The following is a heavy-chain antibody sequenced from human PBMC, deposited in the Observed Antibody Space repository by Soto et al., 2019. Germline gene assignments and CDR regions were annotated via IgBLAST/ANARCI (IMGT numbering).Heavy chain of an antibody. CDR3: ARDRYGDYEFDY. V-gene: IGHV3-33*01. D-gene: IGHD4-17*01. CDR2: IWYDGSNK. Sequence: QVQLVESGGGVVQPGRSLRLSCAASGFTFSSYGMHWVRQAPGKGLEWVAVIWYDGSNKYYADSVKGRFTISRDNSKNTLYLQMHSLRAEDTAVYYCARDRYGDYEFDYWGQGTLVTVSS. J-gene: IGHJ4*02. CDR1: GFTFSSYG.